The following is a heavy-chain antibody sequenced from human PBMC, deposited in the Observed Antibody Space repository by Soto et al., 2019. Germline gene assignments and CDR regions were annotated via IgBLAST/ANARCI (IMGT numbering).Heavy chain of an antibody. Sequence: PSETMSLTCTVSGGSLSSGGHYWNWIRKHPGKGLQWIGYISDRGRTYYNPSARRRVITSIAASKHQFYLKLRFVTALDAAVYYCARHSPTICGLPILPALFDIWGQAITVTVSS. CDR1: GGSLSSGGHY. CDR3: ARHSPTICGLPILPALFDI. J-gene: IGHJ3*02. V-gene: IGHV4-31*03. D-gene: IGHD2-21*01. CDR2: ISDRGRT.